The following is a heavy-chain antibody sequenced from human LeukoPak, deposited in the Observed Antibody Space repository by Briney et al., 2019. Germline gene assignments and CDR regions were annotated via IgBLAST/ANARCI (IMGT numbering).Heavy chain of an antibody. CDR2: ISGNNDNP. CDR3: ARDGTSTDDY. D-gene: IGHD2-2*01. V-gene: IGHV1-18*01. J-gene: IGHJ4*02. CDR1: GYTFSNFG. Sequence: ASMKVSCKASGYTFSNFGISWVRQATGQGLEWMGWISGNNDNPNYGQKFQGRLTVTTDSSTSTAYMELRNLRSDDTAVYYCARDGTSTDDYWGQGTLVTVSS.